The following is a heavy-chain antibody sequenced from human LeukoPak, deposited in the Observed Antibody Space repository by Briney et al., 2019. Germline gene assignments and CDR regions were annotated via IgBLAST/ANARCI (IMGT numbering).Heavy chain of an antibody. Sequence: PGGSLRLSCAASGFTFSSYSMNWVRQAPGKGLEWVSYISSSSSTIYYADSVKGRFTISRDNPKNSLYLQMNNLRAEDTAVYYCARDRGVVVAATFFDYWGQETLVTVSS. J-gene: IGHJ4*02. D-gene: IGHD2-15*01. CDR3: ARDRGVVVAATFFDY. V-gene: IGHV3-48*01. CDR2: ISSSSSTI. CDR1: GFTFSSYS.